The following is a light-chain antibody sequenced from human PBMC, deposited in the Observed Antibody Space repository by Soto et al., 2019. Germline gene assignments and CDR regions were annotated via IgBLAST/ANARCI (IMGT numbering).Light chain of an antibody. CDR2: GAS. V-gene: IGKV3-20*01. Sequence: EIVLPQSPGTLSLSPGERATLSCRASQSVSSTYLAWYQQKPGQPPRLLIYGASSRATGIPDRFSGSGSGTDFTVTITRLESEEFAVYYCQQYGSSPVTFGQGTRLDIK. J-gene: IGKJ5*01. CDR1: QSVSSTY. CDR3: QQYGSSPVT.